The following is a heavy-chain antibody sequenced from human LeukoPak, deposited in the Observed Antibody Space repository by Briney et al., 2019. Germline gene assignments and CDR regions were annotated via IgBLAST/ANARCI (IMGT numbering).Heavy chain of an antibody. Sequence: GGSLRLSCAASGFTFSSYWMSWVRQAPGKALEWVANIKQDGSEKYYVDSVKGRFTISRDNAKNSLYLQMNSLRAEDTAVYYCARDSSSGWTTYYYYYGMDVWGQGTTVTVSS. V-gene: IGHV3-7*01. CDR1: GFTFSSYW. J-gene: IGHJ6*02. CDR2: IKQDGSEK. D-gene: IGHD6-19*01. CDR3: ARDSSSGWTTYYYYYGMDV.